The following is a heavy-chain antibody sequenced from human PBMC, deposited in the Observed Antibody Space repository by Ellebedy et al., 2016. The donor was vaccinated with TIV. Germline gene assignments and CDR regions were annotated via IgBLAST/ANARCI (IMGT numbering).Heavy chain of an antibody. CDR3: ARAPAGELLYREYYFDY. CDR1: GGTFSSYA. D-gene: IGHD3-10*01. CDR2: IIPILGIA. Sequence: ASVKVSCKASGGTFSSYAISWVRRAPGQGLEWMGRIIPILGIANYAQKFQGRVTITADKSTSTAYMELSSLRSEDTAVYYCARAPAGELLYREYYFDYWGQGTLVTVSS. V-gene: IGHV1-69*04. J-gene: IGHJ4*02.